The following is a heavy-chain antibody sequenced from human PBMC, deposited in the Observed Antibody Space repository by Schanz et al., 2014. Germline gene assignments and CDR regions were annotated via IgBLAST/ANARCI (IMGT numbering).Heavy chain of an antibody. V-gene: IGHV4-61*02. CDR1: GGSIRSGTYY. CDR3: ARDTTWRLDL. Sequence: QVQLQESGPGLVKPSQTLSLTCTVSGGSIRSGTYYWSWIRQPAGKALEWVGRVFTNGITNYNPSLKSRVTIPLDTSKNQFSLTLTSLTAADTAVYYCARDTTWRLDLWGRGTLVTVSS. J-gene: IGHJ2*01. CDR2: VFTNGIT. D-gene: IGHD1-1*01.